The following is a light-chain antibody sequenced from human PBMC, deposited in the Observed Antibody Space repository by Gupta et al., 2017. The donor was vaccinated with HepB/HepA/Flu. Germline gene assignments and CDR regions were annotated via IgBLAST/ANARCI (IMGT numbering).Light chain of an antibody. CDR3: QQYKTYPALT. CDR1: QSISSW. J-gene: IGKJ4*01. V-gene: IGKV1-5*03. CDR2: KAS. Sequence: DIQMTQSPSTLSASVGDRVSITCRASQSISSWLAWYQQKPGKAPKLLIYKASSLDSGVPSRFSGSGSGTEFTLTISSLQPDDSATYYCQQYKTYPALTFGGGTKVEIK.